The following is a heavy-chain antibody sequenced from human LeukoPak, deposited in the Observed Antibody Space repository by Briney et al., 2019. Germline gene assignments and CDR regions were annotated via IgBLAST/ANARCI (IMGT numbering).Heavy chain of an antibody. D-gene: IGHD6-13*01. V-gene: IGHV1-18*01. CDR1: GYTFTSYG. CDR2: ISAYNGNT. CDR3: AREKRRYSSSWYSLAY. J-gene: IGHJ4*02. Sequence: ASVKVSCKASGYTFTSYGISWVRQAPGQGLEWMGWISAYNGNTNYAQKLQGRVTITRDTSASTAYMELSSLRSEDTAVYYCAREKRRYSSSWYSLAYWGQGTLVTVSS.